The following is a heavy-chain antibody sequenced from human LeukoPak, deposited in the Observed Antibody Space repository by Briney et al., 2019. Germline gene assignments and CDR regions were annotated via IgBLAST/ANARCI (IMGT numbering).Heavy chain of an antibody. CDR3: ARVMVRGLPRGTFNY. Sequence: GGSLRLSCAASGFTFSSYEMNWVRQAPGKGLEWVSYISSSGSTIYYADSVKGRLTISRDNAKNSLYLQMNSLRAEDTAVYYCARVMVRGLPRGTFNYWGQGTLVTVSS. V-gene: IGHV3-48*03. CDR1: GFTFSSYE. CDR2: ISSSGSTI. J-gene: IGHJ4*02. D-gene: IGHD3-10*01.